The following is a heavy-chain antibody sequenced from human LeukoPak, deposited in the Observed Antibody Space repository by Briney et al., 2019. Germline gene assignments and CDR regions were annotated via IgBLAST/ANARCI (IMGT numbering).Heavy chain of an antibody. D-gene: IGHD3-10*01. CDR1: GGSISSGGYY. J-gene: IGHJ4*02. Sequence: SETLSLTCTVSGGSISSGGYYWSWIRQHPGKGLEWIGYIYYRGTTYYNPSLKSRVTISIDTSKNQFSLKLSSVTAADTAVYYCARDGGYGSGSYYFDYWGQGTLVTVSS. CDR2: IYYRGTT. CDR3: ARDGGYGSGSYYFDY. V-gene: IGHV4-31*03.